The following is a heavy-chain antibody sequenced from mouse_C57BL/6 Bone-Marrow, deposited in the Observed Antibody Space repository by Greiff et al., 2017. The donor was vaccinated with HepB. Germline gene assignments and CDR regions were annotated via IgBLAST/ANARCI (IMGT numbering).Heavy chain of an antibody. CDR2: ISNGGGST. CDR3: ARRAY. V-gene: IGHV5-12*01. J-gene: IGHJ3*01. CDR1: GFTFSDYY. Sequence: DVKLVESGGGLVQPGGSLKLSCAASGFTFSDYYMYWVRQTPEKRLEWVAYISNGGGSTYYPDTVKGRFTISRDNAKNTLYLQIGRLKSEDPAMYYCARRAYWGQGTLVTVSA.